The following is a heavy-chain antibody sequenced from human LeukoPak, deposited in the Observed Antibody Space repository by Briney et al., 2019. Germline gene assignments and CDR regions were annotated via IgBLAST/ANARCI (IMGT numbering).Heavy chain of an antibody. D-gene: IGHD2-2*01. CDR3: ARRRRGDYCSSTSCYLDY. CDR2: IYYSGST. J-gene: IGHJ4*02. Sequence: SETLSLTCTVSGGSISSGGYYWSWIRQHPGKGLEWIGYIYYSGSTYYNPSLKSRVTISVDTSKNQFSLKLSSVTAADTAAYYCARRRRGDYCSSTSCYLDYWGQGTLVTVSS. CDR1: GGSISSGGYY. V-gene: IGHV4-31*03.